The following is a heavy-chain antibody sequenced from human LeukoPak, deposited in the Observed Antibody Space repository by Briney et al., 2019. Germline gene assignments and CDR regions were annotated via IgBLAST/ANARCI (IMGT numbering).Heavy chain of an antibody. CDR3: AKDLGYCSGGSCYNFDY. CDR2: ISSSGSTI. Sequence: PGGSLRLSCAASGFTFSSYEMNWVRQAPGKGLEWVSYISSSGSTIYYADSVKGRFTISRDNSKNTLYLQMNSLRAEDTAVYYCAKDLGYCSGGSCYNFDYWGQGTLVTVSS. J-gene: IGHJ4*02. CDR1: GFTFSSYE. D-gene: IGHD2-15*01. V-gene: IGHV3-48*03.